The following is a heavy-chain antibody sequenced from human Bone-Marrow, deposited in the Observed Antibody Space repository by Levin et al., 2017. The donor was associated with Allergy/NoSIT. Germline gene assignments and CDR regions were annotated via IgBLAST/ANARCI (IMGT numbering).Heavy chain of an antibody. CDR2: INAGDGKS. CDR3: ARGRGNYYFDY. Sequence: QRLDWMGWINAGDGKSEYSQKFQRRVTITRDTSASTAYMELSSLRSEDTAVYYCARGRGNYYFDYWGQGALVTVSS. D-gene: IGHD3-16*01. J-gene: IGHJ4*02. V-gene: IGHV1-3*01.